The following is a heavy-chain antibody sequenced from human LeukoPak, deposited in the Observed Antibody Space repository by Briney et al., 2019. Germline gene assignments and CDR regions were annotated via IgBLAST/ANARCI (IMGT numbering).Heavy chain of an antibody. CDR2: INPNSGGT. CDR1: GYTFTGYY. J-gene: IGHJ3*02. D-gene: IGHD6-13*01. V-gene: IGHV1-2*02. CDR3: ARTIAAAGAFDI. Sequence: GASVKVSCKASGYTFTGYYMHWVRQAPGQGLEWMGWINPNSGGTNYAQKFQGRVTMTRDMSTSTVYMELSSLRSEDTAVYYCARTIAAAGAFDIWGQGTMVTVSS.